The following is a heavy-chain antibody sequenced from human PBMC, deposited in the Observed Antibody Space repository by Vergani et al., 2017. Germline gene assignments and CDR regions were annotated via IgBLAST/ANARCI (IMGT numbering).Heavy chain of an antibody. D-gene: IGHD2-15*01. V-gene: IGHV3-30*02. J-gene: IGHJ4*02. CDR3: AKEGGGYCSGGTCYPEY. Sequence: QVQLVESGGGVVQPGGSLRLSCAASGFTFNSYGMHWVRQAPGKGLECVASIRSDESRRYYGDSMEGPFTISRDNSKNTLYLQMKSLRPEDTAVYYCAKEGGGYCSGGTCYPEYWGQGTLDIVSS. CDR2: IRSDESRR. CDR1: GFTFNSYG.